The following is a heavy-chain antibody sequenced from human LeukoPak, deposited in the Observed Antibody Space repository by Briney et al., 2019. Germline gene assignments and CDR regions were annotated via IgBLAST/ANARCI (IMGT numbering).Heavy chain of an antibody. V-gene: IGHV3-30-3*01. CDR3: VLWFGEFNNFDY. Sequence: AGGSLRLSCAASGFTFSSYAMHWVRQAPGKGLEWVAVISYDGSNKYYADSVKGRFTISRDNSKNTLYLQMNSLRAEDTAVYYCVLWFGEFNNFDYWGQGTLVTVSS. J-gene: IGHJ4*02. CDR1: GFTFSSYA. D-gene: IGHD3-10*01. CDR2: ISYDGSNK.